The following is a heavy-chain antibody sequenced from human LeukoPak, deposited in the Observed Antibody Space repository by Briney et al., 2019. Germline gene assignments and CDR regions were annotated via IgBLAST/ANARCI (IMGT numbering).Heavy chain of an antibody. J-gene: IGHJ4*02. CDR3: TSGQMFTSGGCDD. Sequence: GDSLRLSCAASGFSVSDKYMGWVRQAPGKGLEWVSVIYTAGDTFYPDSVRGRFSISRDTSRNMVNLQMNSLRAEDTALYYCTSGQMFTSGGCDDWGRGTLVTVSS. CDR2: IYTAGDT. CDR1: GFSVSDKY. V-gene: IGHV3-53*01. D-gene: IGHD6-19*01.